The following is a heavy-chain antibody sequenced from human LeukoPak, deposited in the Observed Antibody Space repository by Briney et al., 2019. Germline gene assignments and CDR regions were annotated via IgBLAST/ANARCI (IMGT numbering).Heavy chain of an antibody. V-gene: IGHV4-39*01. J-gene: IGHJ4*02. Sequence: SETLSLTCTVSGDSISSSIYYWGWIRQPPGKGLECIGSIYYSASTYYNPSLKSRVTISADTSKNQFSLKLSSVTAADTAVYYCARTGGANPTWFTYYFDYWGQGSLVTVSS. CDR2: IYYSAST. D-gene: IGHD3-10*01. CDR1: GDSISSSIYY. CDR3: ARTGGANPTWFTYYFDY.